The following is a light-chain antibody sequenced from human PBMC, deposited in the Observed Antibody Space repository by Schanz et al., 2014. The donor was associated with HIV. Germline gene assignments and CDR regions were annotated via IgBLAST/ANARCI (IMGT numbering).Light chain of an antibody. V-gene: IGLV2-14*03. CDR3: SSHTRRNTLDV. CDR2: DVV. J-gene: IGLJ1*01. Sequence: QSALAQPASVSGSPGQSISISCTGSSSDIGGYKCVSWYQQHPDTAPKLVIYDVVKRPSGVSNRFSGSKSGNTASLTISGLQAEDEADYYCSSHTRRNTLDVFGTGTKLTVL. CDR1: SSDIGGYKC.